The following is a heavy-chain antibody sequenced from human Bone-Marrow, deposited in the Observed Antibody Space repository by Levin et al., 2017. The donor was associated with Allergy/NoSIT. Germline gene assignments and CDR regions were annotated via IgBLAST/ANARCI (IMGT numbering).Heavy chain of an antibody. D-gene: IGHD6-19*01. CDR3: AKGSSGGRPYYFDY. CDR2: MSDSGGST. V-gene: IGHV3-23*01. CDR1: GFTFSSYA. Sequence: GGSLRLSCTASGFTFSSYAMSWVRQAPGKGLEWVSAMSDSGGSTYYADSVKGRFTISRDNSKNTLHLQMNSLRVEDTAVYYCAKGSSGGRPYYFDYWGQGTLVTVSS. J-gene: IGHJ4*02.